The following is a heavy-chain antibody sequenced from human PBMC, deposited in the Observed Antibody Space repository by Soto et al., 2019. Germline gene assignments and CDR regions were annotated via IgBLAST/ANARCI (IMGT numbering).Heavy chain of an antibody. CDR2: ISYDGSNK. CDR1: GFTFSSYG. V-gene: IGHV3-30*18. Sequence: VQLLESGGGLVQPGGSLRLSCAASGFTFSSYGMHWVRQAPGKGLEWVAVISYDGSNKYYADSVKGRFTISRDNSKNTLYLQMNSLRAEDTAVYYCAKLESGIANYWGQGTLVTVSS. D-gene: IGHD6-13*01. CDR3: AKLESGIANY. J-gene: IGHJ4*02.